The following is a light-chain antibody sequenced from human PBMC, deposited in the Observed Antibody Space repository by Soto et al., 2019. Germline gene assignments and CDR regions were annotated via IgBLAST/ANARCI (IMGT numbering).Light chain of an antibody. V-gene: IGLV2-11*01. CDR2: DVS. Sequence: QSALTQPRSVSGSPGQSVTISCTGTSSDVGGYNYVSWYQQHPGKAPKLMIYDVSKRPSGVPDRFSGSKSGNTASLTISGLHAEYEADYYCCSYAGSYPSYVFGTGTKLTVL. CDR1: SSDVGGYNY. J-gene: IGLJ1*01. CDR3: CSYAGSYPSYV.